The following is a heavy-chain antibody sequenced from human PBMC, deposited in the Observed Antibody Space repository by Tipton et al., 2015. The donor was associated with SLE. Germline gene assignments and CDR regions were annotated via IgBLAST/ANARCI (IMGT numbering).Heavy chain of an antibody. V-gene: IGHV4-61*02. CDR3: ARRGWSPEDAFDI. J-gene: IGHJ3*02. CDR1: GGSVSSGSYY. D-gene: IGHD6-19*01. Sequence: TLSLTCTVSGGSVSSGSYYWSWIRQPAGKGLEWIGRIYTSGSTNYNPSLKSRVTMSVDTSKNQFSLKLSSVTAADTAVYYCARRGWSPEDAFDIWGQGTMVTVSS. CDR2: IYTSGST.